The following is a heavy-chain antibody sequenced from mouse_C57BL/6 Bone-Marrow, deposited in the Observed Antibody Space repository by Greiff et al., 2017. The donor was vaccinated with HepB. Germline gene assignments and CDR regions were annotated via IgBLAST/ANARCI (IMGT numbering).Heavy chain of an antibody. V-gene: IGHV1-55*01. CDR1: GYTFTSYW. D-gene: IGHD1-1*01. J-gene: IGHJ1*03. CDR3: ARGGITTVVATDWYFDV. Sequence: QVQLQQPGAELVKPGASVKMSCKASGYTFTSYWITWVKQRPGQGLEWIGYIYPGSGSTNYNEKFKSKATLTVDTSSSTAYMQLSSLTSEDSAVYYCARGGITTVVATDWYFDVWGTGTTVTVSS. CDR2: IYPGSGST.